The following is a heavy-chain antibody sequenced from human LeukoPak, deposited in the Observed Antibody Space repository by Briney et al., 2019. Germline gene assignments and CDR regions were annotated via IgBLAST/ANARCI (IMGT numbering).Heavy chain of an antibody. Sequence: GASVTVSFKASGYALSDYYMQWVRQAPGQGLEWMGWISLNSGGPHYSQRFQGRVTLTWDTSISTAYMELSSLTSDDTAVYYCARDHSGYYGYWGQGTLVTVSS. D-gene: IGHD4-11*01. CDR2: ISLNSGGP. V-gene: IGHV1-2*02. CDR1: GYALSDYY. J-gene: IGHJ4*03. CDR3: ARDHSGYYGY.